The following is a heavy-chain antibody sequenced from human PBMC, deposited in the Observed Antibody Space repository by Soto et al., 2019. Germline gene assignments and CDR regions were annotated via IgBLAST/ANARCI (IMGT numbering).Heavy chain of an antibody. CDR2: AHHSGRT. J-gene: IGHJ4*02. CDR3: ASSEATVLAY. Sequence: QVQLQESGPGLVKPSGPLSLTCTVPGGSMSSSNWWHWVRQPPGKGLEWIGEAHHSGRTNYNPSLKSRVAISCDKSKNHFSLKLSSVIAADTAVYYCASSEATVLAYWCQGTLVSVSS. V-gene: IGHV4-4*02. CDR1: GGSMSSSNW. D-gene: IGHD4-17*01.